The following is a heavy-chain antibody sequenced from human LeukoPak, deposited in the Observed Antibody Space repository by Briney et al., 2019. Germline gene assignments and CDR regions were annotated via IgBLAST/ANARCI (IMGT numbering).Heavy chain of an antibody. V-gene: IGHV3-33*01. CDR1: GFTFSSYG. CDR2: IWNDGSNK. D-gene: IGHD3-9*01. CDR3: ARRRYGEAFDI. J-gene: IGHJ3*02. Sequence: GGSLRLSCAASGFTFSSYGMHWVRQAPGKGLEWVAVIWNDGSNKNYADSVKGRFTISRDNGRNSLYLQLNSLGVEDTAVYYCARRRYGEAFDIWGQGTMVTVSS.